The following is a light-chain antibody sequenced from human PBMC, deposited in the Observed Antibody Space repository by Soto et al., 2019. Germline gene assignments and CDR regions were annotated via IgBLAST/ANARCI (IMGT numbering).Light chain of an antibody. Sequence: QSALTQPPSASGSPGQSVTISCTGTSSDVGGYNYVSWYQQHPGKAPKVIIYDVSKRPSGVPDRFSGSKSGNTASLTVSGLQAEHEADYFCSSYAGSNNFVVFGGGTKLTVL. CDR3: SSYAGSNNFVV. J-gene: IGLJ2*01. CDR1: SSDVGGYNY. V-gene: IGLV2-8*01. CDR2: DVS.